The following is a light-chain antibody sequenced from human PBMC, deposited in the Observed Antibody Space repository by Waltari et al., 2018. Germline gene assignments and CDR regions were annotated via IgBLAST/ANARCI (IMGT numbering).Light chain of an antibody. CDR2: SND. Sequence: QSVLTQPPSASGPPGQRVTISCSGSSSNIGANTVNWFQHLPGTAPKLLIYSNDQRPSGVPDRFSGSKSGTSASLAISGLRSEDEACYFCAAWDDSLNGLWVFGGGTKLTVL. J-gene: IGLJ3*02. CDR3: AAWDDSLNGLWV. CDR1: SSNIGANT. V-gene: IGLV1-44*01.